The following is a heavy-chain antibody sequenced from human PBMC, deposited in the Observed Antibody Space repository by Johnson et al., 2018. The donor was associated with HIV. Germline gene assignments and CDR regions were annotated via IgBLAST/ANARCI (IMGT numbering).Heavy chain of an antibody. CDR1: GFTFSNYW. D-gene: IGHD3-10*01. CDR3: ARPIARGASDI. Sequence: VQLVESGGGLVQTGGSLRLSCAASGFTFSNYWMHWVRQAPGKGLVWVSRINSDGRSTYCADSVKGRFTISRDNVYNTLNLQMNSLRVEDTAVYYCARPIARGASDIWGQWTMVTVSS. CDR2: INSDGRST. V-gene: IGHV3-74*02. J-gene: IGHJ3*02.